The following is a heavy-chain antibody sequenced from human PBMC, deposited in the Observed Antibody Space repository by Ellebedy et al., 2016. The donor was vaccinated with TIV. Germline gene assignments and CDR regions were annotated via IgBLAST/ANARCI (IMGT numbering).Heavy chain of an antibody. CDR3: VRDRDYYDSSGYYGVR. CDR1: GFTFSSYW. V-gene: IGHV3-74*01. CDR2: INSDGSST. Sequence: GESLKISCAASGFTFSSYWMQWVRQAPGKGLVWVSRINSDGSSTTYADSVKGRFTISRDNAKNTLYLQMSSLRAEDTAVYYCVRDRDYYDSSGYYGVRWGQGTMVTVSS. D-gene: IGHD3-22*01. J-gene: IGHJ3*01.